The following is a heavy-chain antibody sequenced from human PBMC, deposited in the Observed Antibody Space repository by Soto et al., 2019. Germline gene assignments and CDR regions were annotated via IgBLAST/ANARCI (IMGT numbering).Heavy chain of an antibody. J-gene: IGHJ6*02. CDR3: AVVSCSGGSCYNSYGMDV. CDR2: INPSGGST. Sequence: GASVKVSCKASGYTFTSYYMHWVRQAPGQGLEWMGMINPSGGSTSCAQKFQGRVTMTRDKSTSTAYMELSSLRSEDTAVYYCAVVSCSGGSCYNSYGMDVWGQGTTVTVSS. D-gene: IGHD2-15*01. CDR1: GYTFTSYY. V-gene: IGHV1-46*01.